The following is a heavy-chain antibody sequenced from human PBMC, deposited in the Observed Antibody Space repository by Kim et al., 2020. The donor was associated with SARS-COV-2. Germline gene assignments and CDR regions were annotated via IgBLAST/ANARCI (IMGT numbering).Heavy chain of an antibody. Sequence: GGSLRLSCAASGFTVSSNYMSWVRQAPGKGLEWVSVIYSGGSTYYADSVKGRFTISRDNSKNTLYLQMNSLRAEDTAVYYCARGIGLRFLEWPDAFDIWGQGTMVTVSS. CDR2: IYSGGST. D-gene: IGHD3-3*01. J-gene: IGHJ3*02. CDR1: GFTVSSNY. V-gene: IGHV3-53*01. CDR3: ARGIGLRFLEWPDAFDI.